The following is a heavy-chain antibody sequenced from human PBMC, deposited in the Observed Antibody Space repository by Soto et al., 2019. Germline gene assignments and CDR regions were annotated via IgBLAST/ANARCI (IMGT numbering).Heavy chain of an antibody. CDR3: ARGITVDTAMPRVLDY. J-gene: IGHJ4*02. Sequence: QVQLQESGPGLVKPSQTLSLTCTVSGGSISSGGYYWSWIRQHPGKGLEWIGYIYYSGSTYYNPSLKSRVTLSVDTSKNEFSLNLSSVTAADTAVYYCARGITVDTAMPRVLDYWGQGTLVTVSS. D-gene: IGHD5-18*01. CDR1: GGSISSGGYY. V-gene: IGHV4-31*03. CDR2: IYYSGST.